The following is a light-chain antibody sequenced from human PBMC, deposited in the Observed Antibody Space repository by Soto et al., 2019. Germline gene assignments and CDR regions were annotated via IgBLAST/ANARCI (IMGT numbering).Light chain of an antibody. J-gene: IGLJ2*01. Sequence: SYELTQPPSVSVAPRQTARITCGGDNIGSKSVHWYQQKPGQAPVVVAYDDSDRPAGIPERFSGSNSGNTATLTISRVEVGDEADYYCQVWDSSGDHPVFGGGTKLTVL. CDR3: QVWDSSGDHPV. CDR1: NIGSKS. CDR2: DDS. V-gene: IGLV3-21*02.